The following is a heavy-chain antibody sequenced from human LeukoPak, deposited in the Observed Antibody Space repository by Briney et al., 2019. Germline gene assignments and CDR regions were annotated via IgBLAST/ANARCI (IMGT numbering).Heavy chain of an antibody. CDR3: ARVGRFWNYEENWFDP. CDR2: INPNSGGT. Sequence: GASVKVSCKASGHTFTGYYMHWVRQAPGQGLEWMGWINPNSGGTNYAQKFQGRVTMTRDTSISTAYMELSRLRSDDTAVYYCARVGRFWNYEENWFDPWGQGTLVTVSS. CDR1: GHTFTGYY. J-gene: IGHJ5*02. D-gene: IGHD1-7*01. V-gene: IGHV1-2*02.